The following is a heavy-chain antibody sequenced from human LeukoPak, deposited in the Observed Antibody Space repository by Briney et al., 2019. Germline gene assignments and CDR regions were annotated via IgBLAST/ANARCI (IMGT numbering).Heavy chain of an antibody. D-gene: IGHD2-15*01. V-gene: IGHV4-34*01. CDR2: INHSGST. Sequence: SETLSLTCAVYGRSFSGYYWSWIRQPPGKGLEWIGEINHSGSTNYNPSLKSRVTISVDTSKNQFSLKLSSVTAADTAVYYCARGRTYHRYCSGCRLDPWGQGTLVTVSS. CDR1: GRSFSGYY. J-gene: IGHJ5*02. CDR3: ARGRTYHRYCSGCRLDP.